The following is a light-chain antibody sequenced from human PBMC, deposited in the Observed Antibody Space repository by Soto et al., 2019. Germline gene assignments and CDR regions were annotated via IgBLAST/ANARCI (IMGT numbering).Light chain of an antibody. Sequence: EIVLTQSPATLSLSPGERATLSCRASQSVSSYLAWYQQKPGQAPRLLIYDASNRATGIPARFRGSGSGTDFTLTISGLEPEDGAVYYCQQRSNWPPYTFGQGTKVDIK. CDR1: QSVSSY. CDR2: DAS. J-gene: IGKJ2*01. V-gene: IGKV3-11*01. CDR3: QQRSNWPPYT.